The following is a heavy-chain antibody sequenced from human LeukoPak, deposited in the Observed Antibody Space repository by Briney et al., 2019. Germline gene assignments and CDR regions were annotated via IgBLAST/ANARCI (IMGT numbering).Heavy chain of an antibody. J-gene: IGHJ4*02. CDR2: ISSSGSTI. Sequence: GGSLRLSCAASGFTFSDYYMWWIRQAPGKELEWLSYISSSGSTIYYADSVKGRFTISRDNAKNSLYLQMNSLRAEDTAVYYFARDPRNYDYVWGSSMRGYWGQGTLVTVSS. V-gene: IGHV3-11*01. D-gene: IGHD3-16*01. CDR3: ARDPRNYDYVWGSSMRGY. CDR1: GFTFSDYY.